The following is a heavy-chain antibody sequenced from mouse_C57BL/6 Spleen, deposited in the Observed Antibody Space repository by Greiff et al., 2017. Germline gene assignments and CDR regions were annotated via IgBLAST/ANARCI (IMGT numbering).Heavy chain of an antibody. CDR1: GYTFTGYW. V-gene: IGHV1-9*01. CDR3: ARRAFDYSSPYYAMDY. D-gene: IGHD1-1*01. Sequence: VQLQQSGAELMKPGASVKLSCKATGYTFTGYWIEWVKQRPGHGLEWIGEILPGSGSTNYNEKFKGKATFTADTSSNTAYMQLSSLTTEDSAIYYCARRAFDYSSPYYAMDYWGQGTSVTVSS. CDR2: ILPGSGST. J-gene: IGHJ4*01.